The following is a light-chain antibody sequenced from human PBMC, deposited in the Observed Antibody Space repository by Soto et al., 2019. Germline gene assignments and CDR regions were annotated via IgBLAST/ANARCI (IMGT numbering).Light chain of an antibody. Sequence: EIVLTQSPATLSLPPGERATLSCRASQSISSYLAWYQQKPGQAPRLLIYDASNRATGIPARFSGSGSGTDFTLTISSLEPEDFAVYYCQQRSNWPWTFGQGTKVESK. CDR1: QSISSY. J-gene: IGKJ1*01. V-gene: IGKV3-11*01. CDR3: QQRSNWPWT. CDR2: DAS.